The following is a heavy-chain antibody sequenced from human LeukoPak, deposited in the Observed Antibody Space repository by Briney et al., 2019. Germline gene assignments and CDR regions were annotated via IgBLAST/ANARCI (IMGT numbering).Heavy chain of an antibody. CDR2: INPNSGGT. J-gene: IGHJ5*02. CDR1: GYTFTGYY. V-gene: IGHV1-2*02. D-gene: IGHD2-2*01. CDR3: ARERCSSTSCYNWSDP. Sequence: ASVKVSCKASGYTFTGYYMHWVRQAPGQGLEWMGWINPNSGGTNYAQKFQGRVTMTRDTSISTAYMELSRLRSDDTAVDYCARERCSSTSCYNWSDPWAREPWSPSPQ.